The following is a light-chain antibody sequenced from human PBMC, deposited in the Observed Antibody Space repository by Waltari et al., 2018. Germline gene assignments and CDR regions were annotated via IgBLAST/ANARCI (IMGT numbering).Light chain of an antibody. Sequence: DIVMTQSPDSLAVSPGERATLSCRASQTVGTYLAWFQQKPGQAPRLLIYDASNRAPGIPARFSGSGSGTDFSLTISSLEPEDFAVYYCHQRSLWPWTFGQGTKVAIK. J-gene: IGKJ1*01. CDR2: DAS. CDR3: HQRSLWPWT. CDR1: QTVGTY. V-gene: IGKV3-11*01.